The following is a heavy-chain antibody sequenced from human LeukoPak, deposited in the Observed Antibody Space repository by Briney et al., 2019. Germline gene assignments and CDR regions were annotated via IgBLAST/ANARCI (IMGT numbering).Heavy chain of an antibody. D-gene: IGHD6-13*01. Sequence: PGGSLRLSCAASGFTFSGSAMHWVRQASGKGLEWVGRIRSKANSYATAYAASVKGRFTISRDDSKNTAYLQMNSLKTEDTAVYYCTRVYPQQLGPLFDYWGQGTLVTVSS. CDR3: TRVYPQQLGPLFDY. J-gene: IGHJ4*02. V-gene: IGHV3-73*01. CDR1: GFTFSGSA. CDR2: IRSKANSYAT.